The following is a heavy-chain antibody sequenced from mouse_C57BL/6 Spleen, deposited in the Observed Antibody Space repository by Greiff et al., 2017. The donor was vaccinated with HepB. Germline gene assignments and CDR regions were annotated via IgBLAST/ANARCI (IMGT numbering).Heavy chain of an antibody. Sequence: EVKLVEESGGGLVQPGGSMKLSCVASGFTFSNYWMNWVRQSPEKGLEWVAQIRLKSDNYATHYAESVKGRFTISRDDSKSSVYLQMNNLRAEDTGIYYCTAFTPGWYFDVWGTGTTVTVSS. J-gene: IGHJ1*03. CDR3: TAFTPGWYFDV. CDR2: IRLKSDNYAT. V-gene: IGHV6-3*01. CDR1: GFTFSNYW.